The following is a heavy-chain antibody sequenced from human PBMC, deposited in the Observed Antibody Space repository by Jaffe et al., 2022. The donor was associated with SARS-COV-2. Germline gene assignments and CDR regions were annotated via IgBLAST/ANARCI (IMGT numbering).Heavy chain of an antibody. V-gene: IGHV3-66*02. Sequence: EVQLVESGGGLVQPGGSLRLSCAASGFTVSSNYMSWVRQAPGKGLEWVSVIYSGGSTYYADSVKGRFTISRDNSKNTLYLQMNSLRAEDTAVYYCARGGYCSGGSCPPRFYYYYGMDVWGQGTTVTVSS. J-gene: IGHJ6*02. CDR1: GFTVSSNY. CDR3: ARGGYCSGGSCPPRFYYYYGMDV. CDR2: IYSGGST. D-gene: IGHD2-15*01.